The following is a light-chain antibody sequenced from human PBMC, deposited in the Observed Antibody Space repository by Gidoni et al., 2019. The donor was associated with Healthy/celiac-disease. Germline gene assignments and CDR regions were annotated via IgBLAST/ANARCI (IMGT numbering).Light chain of an antibody. V-gene: IGKV1-9*01. Sequence: DIQVTQSPSFLSASVGDRVTITCWASQGISSYLAWYQQKPGKAPKLLIYAASTLQSGVPSRFRGSGSGTEFTLTISSLQPVDFATYYCQQLNSYPLITFGQGTRLEIK. CDR1: QGISSY. J-gene: IGKJ5*01. CDR3: QQLNSYPLIT. CDR2: AAS.